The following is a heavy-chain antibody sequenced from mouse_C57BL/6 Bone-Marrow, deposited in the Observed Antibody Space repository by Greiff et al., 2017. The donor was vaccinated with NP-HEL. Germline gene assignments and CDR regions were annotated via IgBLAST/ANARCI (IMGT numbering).Heavy chain of an antibody. CDR1: GFTFSDYG. CDR2: ISSGSSTI. Sequence: EVNVVESGGGLVKPGGSLQLSCAASGFTFSDYGMHWVRQAPEKGLEWVAYISSGSSTIYYADTVKGRFTISRDNAKNTLFLQMTSLRSEDTAMYYCARRYRGLYYYAMDYWGQGTSVTVSS. CDR3: ARRYRGLYYYAMDY. V-gene: IGHV5-17*01. J-gene: IGHJ4*01. D-gene: IGHD2-12*01.